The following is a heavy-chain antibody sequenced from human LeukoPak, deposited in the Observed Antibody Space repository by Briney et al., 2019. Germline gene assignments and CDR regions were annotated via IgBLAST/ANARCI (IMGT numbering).Heavy chain of an antibody. CDR3: ARQGYGGNSQGAADY. CDR1: GFTFSSYS. D-gene: IGHD4-23*01. Sequence: TGGSLRLSCAASGFTFSSYSMNWVRQAPGKGLEWVSSISSSSSYIYYADSVKGRFTISRDNAKNSLYLQMNSLRAEDTAVYYCARQGYGGNSQGAADYWGQGTLVTVSS. V-gene: IGHV3-21*04. J-gene: IGHJ4*02. CDR2: ISSSSSYI.